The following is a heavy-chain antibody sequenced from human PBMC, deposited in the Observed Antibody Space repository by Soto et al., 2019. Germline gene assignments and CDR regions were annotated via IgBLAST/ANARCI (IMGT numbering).Heavy chain of an antibody. CDR3: ARAIVVVPAAMDHNWFDP. Sequence: SETLSLTCTVSGGSISSYYWSWIRQPPGKGLEWIGYIYYSGSTNYNPSLKSRVTISVDTSMNQFSLKLSSVTAADTAVYYCARAIVVVPAAMDHNWFDPWGQGTLVTVSS. D-gene: IGHD2-2*01. V-gene: IGHV4-59*08. CDR2: IYYSGST. J-gene: IGHJ5*02. CDR1: GGSISSYY.